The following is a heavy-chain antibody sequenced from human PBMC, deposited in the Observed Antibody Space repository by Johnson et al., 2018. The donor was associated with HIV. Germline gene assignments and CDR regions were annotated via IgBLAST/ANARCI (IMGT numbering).Heavy chain of an antibody. Sequence: QVQLVESGGGVVQPGGSLRLSCVASGFTFSRFGMHWVRQAPGKGLEWVAVMSFDGNNRYYVDSVKGRFTISRDNAKNSLYLQMNSLRAEDTAVYYCARYSSSSRDTFDIWGQGTMVTVSS. D-gene: IGHD6-13*01. J-gene: IGHJ3*02. CDR3: ARYSSSSRDTFDI. CDR2: MSFDGNNR. CDR1: GFTFSRFG. V-gene: IGHV3-30*19.